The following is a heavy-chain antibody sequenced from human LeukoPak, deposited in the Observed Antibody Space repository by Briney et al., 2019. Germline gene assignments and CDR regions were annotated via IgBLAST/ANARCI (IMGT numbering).Heavy chain of an antibody. V-gene: IGHV1-18*01. CDR3: VASWVVRGVLYYFDY. CDR1: GYTFTSYG. Sequence: ASVKVSCKASGYTFTSYGISWVRQAPGQGLEWMGWISAYNGNTNYAQKLQGRVTMTTDTSTSTAYMELRSLRSDDTAVYYCVASWVVRGVLYYFDYWGQGTLVTVSS. J-gene: IGHJ4*02. CDR2: ISAYNGNT. D-gene: IGHD3-10*01.